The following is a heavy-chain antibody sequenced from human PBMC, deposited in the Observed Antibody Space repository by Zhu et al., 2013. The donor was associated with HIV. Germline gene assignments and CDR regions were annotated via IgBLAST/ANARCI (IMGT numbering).Heavy chain of an antibody. V-gene: IGHV3-23*01. CDR2: ISGGAGDT. Sequence: EVQLLESGGGLVQPGGSLRLSCAASGFTFSSYAMSWVRQAPGKGLEWVSVISGGAGDTYYADSVKGRFSISRDNSKNTLYLQMNSLRAEDTAVYYCAKLDCSSTSCHHWGQGTMVTVSS. CDR3: AKLDCSSTSCHH. J-gene: IGHJ3*01. CDR1: GFTFSSYA. D-gene: IGHD2-2*01.